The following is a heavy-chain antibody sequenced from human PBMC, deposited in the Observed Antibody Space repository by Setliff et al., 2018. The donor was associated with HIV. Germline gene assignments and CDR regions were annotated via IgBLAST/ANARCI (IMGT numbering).Heavy chain of an antibody. CDR1: GGSITSGSYY. V-gene: IGHV4-61*10. D-gene: IGHD3-16*02. CDR3: ARDSGDYVWGSYRPYYFDY. CDR2: IYYSGST. Sequence: SETLSLTCSVSGGSITSGSYYWIWIRQPAGKGLEWIGSIYYSGSTNYNPSLKSRVTISVDTSKNQFSLKLSSVTAADTAVYYCARDSGDYVWGSYRPYYFDYWGQGTLVTVSS. J-gene: IGHJ4*02.